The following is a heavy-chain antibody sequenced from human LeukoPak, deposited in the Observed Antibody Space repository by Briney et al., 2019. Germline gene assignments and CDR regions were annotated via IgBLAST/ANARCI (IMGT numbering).Heavy chain of an antibody. CDR1: GDFFSGYY. Sequence: SETLSLTCAVYGDFFSGYYWSWIRQPPGKGLEWIGSIYYSGSTYYNPSLKSRVTISVDTSKNQFSLKLSSVTAADTAAYYCARRGGIIRGVASYYYMDVWGKGTTVTISS. CDR2: IYYSGST. CDR3: ARRGGIIRGVASYYYMDV. J-gene: IGHJ6*03. D-gene: IGHD3-10*01. V-gene: IGHV4-39*01.